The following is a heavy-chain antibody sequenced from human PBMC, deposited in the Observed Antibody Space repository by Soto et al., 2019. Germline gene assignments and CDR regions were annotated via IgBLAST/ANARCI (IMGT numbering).Heavy chain of an antibody. D-gene: IGHD3-22*01. Sequence: GGSLRLSCAASGFTFSDYYMSWIRQAPGKGLEWVSHISSRGSTIYHADSVKGRFTISRDDSKNTLYLQMNSLKTEDTAVYYCTTRGYYYDSSGLVRDYWGQGTLVTVSS. V-gene: IGHV3-11*01. CDR2: ISSRGSTI. CDR1: GFTFSDYY. CDR3: TTRGYYYDSSGLVRDY. J-gene: IGHJ4*02.